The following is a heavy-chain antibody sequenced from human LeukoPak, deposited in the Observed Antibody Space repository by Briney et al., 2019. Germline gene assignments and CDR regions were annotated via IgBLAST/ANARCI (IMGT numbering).Heavy chain of an antibody. Sequence: ASVKVSCKASGYTFTGYYMHWVRQAPGQGLEWMGWINPNSGGTNYAQKFQGRVTMTRDTSISTAYMELGRLRSDDTAVYYCARDKTAMVRGEDYWGQGTLVTVSS. D-gene: IGHD3-10*01. CDR1: GYTFTGYY. V-gene: IGHV1-2*02. J-gene: IGHJ4*02. CDR2: INPNSGGT. CDR3: ARDKTAMVRGEDY.